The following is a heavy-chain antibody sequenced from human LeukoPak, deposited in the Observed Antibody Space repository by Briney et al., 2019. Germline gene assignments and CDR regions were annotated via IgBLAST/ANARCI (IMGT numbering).Heavy chain of an antibody. CDR1: GGSISSSNYY. V-gene: IGHV4-39*07. Sequence: PSETLSLTCSVSGGSISSSNYYWAWIRQPPGTGLQWIGSIFYSGSTYYNPSLKSRVTISVDTSKNQFSLKLSSVTAADTAVYYCARLSCGGDCQIDYWGQGTLVTVSS. CDR2: IFYSGST. J-gene: IGHJ4*02. CDR3: ARLSCGGDCQIDY. D-gene: IGHD2-21*02.